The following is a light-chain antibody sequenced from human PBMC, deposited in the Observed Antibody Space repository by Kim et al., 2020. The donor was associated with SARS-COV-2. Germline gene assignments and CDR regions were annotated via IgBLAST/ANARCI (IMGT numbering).Light chain of an antibody. CDR2: DNH. V-gene: IGLV1-51*01. CDR1: SYNFGNYY. CDR3: GAWDTSLSIVV. Sequence: GQQVTISRSGSSYNFGNYYVSWYQQLPGTAPRRLIYDNHERPSGIPDRFSGSKSGTTATLGITGLQTVDEADYYCGAWDTSLSIVVFGGGTKVTVL. J-gene: IGLJ2*01.